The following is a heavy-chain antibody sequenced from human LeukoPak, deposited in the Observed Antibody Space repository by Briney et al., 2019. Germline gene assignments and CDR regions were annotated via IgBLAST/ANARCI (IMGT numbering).Heavy chain of an antibody. Sequence: GGSLRLSCAASGFTFSSYGMSWVRQAPGKGLERVSAISGSGGSTYYADSVKGRFTISRDNSKNTLYLQMNSLRAEDTAVYYCAKLLVTTVVRGYFDYWGQGTLVTVSS. CDR3: AKLLVTTVVRGYFDY. D-gene: IGHD4-23*01. CDR1: GFTFSSYG. V-gene: IGHV3-23*01. J-gene: IGHJ4*02. CDR2: ISGSGGST.